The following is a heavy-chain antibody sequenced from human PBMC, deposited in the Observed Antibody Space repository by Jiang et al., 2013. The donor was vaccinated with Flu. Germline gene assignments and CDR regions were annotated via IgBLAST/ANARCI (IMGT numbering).Heavy chain of an antibody. J-gene: IGHJ4*02. CDR3: AREGRDGYNPYFDS. CDR2: LDISTNTI. D-gene: IGHD5-24*01. CDR1: GFSFSIYT. Sequence: QLLESGGGLVQPGGSLRLSCVASGFSFSIYTLHWVRQAPGKGLEWVSYLDISTNTIYYANSVKGRFTISRDNAKNSLYLQMNGLRAEDTAIYFCAREGRDGYNPYFDSWGQGTLVTVSS. V-gene: IGHV3-48*01.